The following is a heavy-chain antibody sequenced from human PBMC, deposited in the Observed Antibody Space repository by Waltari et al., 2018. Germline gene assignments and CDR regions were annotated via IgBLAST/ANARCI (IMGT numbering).Heavy chain of an antibody. CDR3: TTAPPNY. V-gene: IGHV3-73*01. D-gene: IGHD2-15*01. CDR1: GFTFSGSA. CDR2: IRSKANSYAT. Sequence: EVQLVESGGGLVQPGGYLKLSCAASGFTFSGSAMHWVRQASGKGLEWVGRIRSKANSYATAYAASVKGRFTISRDDSKNTAYLQMNSLKTEDTAVYYCTTAPPNYWGQGTLVTVSS. J-gene: IGHJ4*02.